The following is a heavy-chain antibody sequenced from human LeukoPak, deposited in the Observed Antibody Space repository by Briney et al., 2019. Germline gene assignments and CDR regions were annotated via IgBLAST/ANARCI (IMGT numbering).Heavy chain of an antibody. CDR3: ARDYRSGYDTYYYYYGMDV. Sequence: SQTLSLTCAISGDSVSSNSAAWNWIRQSPSRGLEWLGRTYYRSKWYNDYAVSVKGRITINPDTSKNQFSPQLNSVTPEDTAVYYCARDYRSGYDTYYYYYGMDVWGKGTTVTVSS. CDR1: GDSVSSNSAA. J-gene: IGHJ6*04. V-gene: IGHV6-1*01. CDR2: TYYRSKWYN. D-gene: IGHD5-12*01.